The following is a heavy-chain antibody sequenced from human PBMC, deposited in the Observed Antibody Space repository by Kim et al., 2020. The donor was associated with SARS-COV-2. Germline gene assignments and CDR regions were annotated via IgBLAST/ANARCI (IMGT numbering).Heavy chain of an antibody. V-gene: IGHV4-39*01. CDR1: GGSISSSSYY. CDR2: IYYSGST. Sequence: SETLSLTCTVSGGSISSSSYYWGWIRQPPGKGLEWIGSIYYSGSTYYNPSLKSRVTISVDTSKNQFSLKLSSVTAADTAVYYCARGGSELLLDYWGQGTLVTVSS. CDR3: ARGGSELLLDY. D-gene: IGHD3-10*01. J-gene: IGHJ4*02.